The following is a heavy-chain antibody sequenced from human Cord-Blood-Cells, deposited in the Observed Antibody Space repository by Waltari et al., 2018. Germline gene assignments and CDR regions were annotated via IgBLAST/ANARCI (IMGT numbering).Heavy chain of an antibody. J-gene: IGHJ4*02. V-gene: IGHV3-43D*04. CDR1: GFTFDDYA. CDR2: ISWDGGST. CDR3: AKDPSYYFDY. Sequence: EVQLVEFGGVVVQPGGSLRLSCAASGFTFDDYAMHWVLQAPGKGLEWVSLISWDGGSTYYADSGKGRFTISRDNSKNSLYLQMNSLRAEDTALYYCAKDPSYYFDYWGQGTLVTVSS.